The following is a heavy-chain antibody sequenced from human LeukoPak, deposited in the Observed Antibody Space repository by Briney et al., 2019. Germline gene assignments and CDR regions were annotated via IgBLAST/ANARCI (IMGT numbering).Heavy chain of an antibody. CDR2: ISSSGSTI. V-gene: IGHV3-11*04. CDR1: GFTFRDYY. Sequence: GGSLRLSCAASGFTFRDYYMSWIRQAPGKGLEWVSYISSSGSTIYYADSVKGRFTISRDNAKNSLYLQMNSLRAEDTAVYYCARVPYYDFWSGYLADYWGQGTLVTVSS. D-gene: IGHD3-3*01. J-gene: IGHJ4*02. CDR3: ARVPYYDFWSGYLADY.